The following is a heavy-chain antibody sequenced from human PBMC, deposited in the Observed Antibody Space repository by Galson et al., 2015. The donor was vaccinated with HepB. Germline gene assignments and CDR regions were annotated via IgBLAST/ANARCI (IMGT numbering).Heavy chain of an antibody. CDR1: GYTFTSYG. CDR3: AREREGDDIVATIFYHNLNYYYYGMDV. CDR2: ISAYNSNT. V-gene: IGHV1-18*04. J-gene: IGHJ6*02. D-gene: IGHD5-12*01. Sequence: SVKVSCKASGYTFTSYGISWVRQAPGQGLEWMGWISAYNSNTNYAQKLQGRVTMTTDTSTSTAYMELRSLRSDDTAVYYCAREREGDDIVATIFYHNLNYYYYGMDVWGQGTTVTVSS.